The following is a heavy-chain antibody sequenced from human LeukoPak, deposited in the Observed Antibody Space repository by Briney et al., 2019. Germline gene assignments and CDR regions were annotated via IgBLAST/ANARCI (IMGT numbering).Heavy chain of an antibody. Sequence: ESGPTLVNPTKTLTLTCTFSGFSLSTSGVGVGWIRQPPGKALEWLALIYWDDDKRYSPSLKSRLTITKDTSKNQVVLTMTNMDPVDTATYYCAHSGYDILTGYSAPLYWGQGTLVTVSS. J-gene: IGHJ4*02. CDR1: GFSLSTSGVG. CDR3: AHSGYDILTGYSAPLY. D-gene: IGHD3-9*01. CDR2: IYWDDDK. V-gene: IGHV2-5*02.